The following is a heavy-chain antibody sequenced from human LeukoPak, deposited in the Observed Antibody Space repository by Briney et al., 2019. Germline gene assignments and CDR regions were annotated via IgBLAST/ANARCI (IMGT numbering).Heavy chain of an antibody. V-gene: IGHV1-2*02. Sequence: GASVKVSCKASGYTFTGYYMHWVRQAPGQGPEWMGWIDPNSGGTNYAQNFQGRVTMTTDTSISTAYMELSRLTSDDTAVYYCARGYCSRTNCYFFGYWGQGTLVTVSS. D-gene: IGHD2-2*01. CDR1: GYTFTGYY. CDR3: ARGYCSRTNCYFFGY. CDR2: IDPNSGGT. J-gene: IGHJ4*02.